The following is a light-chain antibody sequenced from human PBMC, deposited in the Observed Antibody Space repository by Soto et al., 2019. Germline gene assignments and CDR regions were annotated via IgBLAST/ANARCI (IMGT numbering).Light chain of an antibody. CDR3: QQYNGYSWA. J-gene: IGKJ1*01. CDR1: QSLNDW. CDR2: KVS. Sequence: DIQMTQSPSTLSASVGDRVTITCRASQSLNDWLAWFQQKPGKAPNLLIYKVSNLESGVPSRFSGSASGTEFTLTISSLQPDDFATYYCQQYNGYSWAFGQGTKVEI. V-gene: IGKV1-5*03.